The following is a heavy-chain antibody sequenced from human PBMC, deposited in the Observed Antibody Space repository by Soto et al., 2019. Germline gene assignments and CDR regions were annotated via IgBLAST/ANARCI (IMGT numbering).Heavy chain of an antibody. J-gene: IGHJ4*02. Sequence: QVQLQESGPGLVKPSGTLSLTCTVSGGSMSSSNWWNWVRQPPGKGLEWIGEAHHSGRTDYNPSLKSRVTISVDKSKNHFSLKLSSVTAADTAVYYCARSEATVLDNWGQGTLVTVSS. D-gene: IGHD4-17*01. CDR1: GGSMSSSNW. CDR3: ARSEATVLDN. V-gene: IGHV4-4*02. CDR2: AHHSGRT.